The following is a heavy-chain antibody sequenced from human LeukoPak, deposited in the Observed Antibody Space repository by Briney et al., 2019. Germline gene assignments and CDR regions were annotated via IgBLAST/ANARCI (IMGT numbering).Heavy chain of an antibody. CDR2: FDPEDGET. D-gene: IGHD5-12*01. V-gene: IGHV1-24*01. Sequence: ASVKVSCKVSGYTLTELSMHWVRQAPGKGLEWMGGFDPEDGETIYAQKFQGRVTMTEDTSTDTAYMELSSLRSEDTAVYYCATPTYSGSDLGFDSWGQGTLVTVSS. J-gene: IGHJ4*02. CDR3: ATPTYSGSDLGFDS. CDR1: GYTLTELS.